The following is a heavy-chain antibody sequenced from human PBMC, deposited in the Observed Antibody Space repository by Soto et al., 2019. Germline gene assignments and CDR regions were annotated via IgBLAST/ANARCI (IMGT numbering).Heavy chain of an antibody. CDR1: GGTFGSYA. Sequence: HVQLVQSGAEVKKPGSSVKVSCKAAGGTFGSYAISWVRQAPGQGLEWMGGIIPIPGTANYAQKFQGRVTLAADESTSTAYMELSSLRSEDTAVYYCARSQGSSTSLEIYYYYYYGMDVWGQGTTVTVSS. CDR2: IIPIPGTA. V-gene: IGHV1-69*01. CDR3: ARSQGSSTSLEIYYYYYYGMDV. J-gene: IGHJ6*02. D-gene: IGHD2-2*01.